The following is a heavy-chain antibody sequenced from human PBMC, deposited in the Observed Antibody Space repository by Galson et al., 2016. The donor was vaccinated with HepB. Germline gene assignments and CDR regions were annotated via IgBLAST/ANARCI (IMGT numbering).Heavy chain of an antibody. V-gene: IGHV3-30-3*02. D-gene: IGHD2-21*02. CDR2: VSFNGKVK. Sequence: SLRLSCAASGFTFGDYAMSWVRQAPGKGPEWVGVVSFNGKVKYYADSVKGRFTISRDNSKNTLYLQMSSLRAEDTALYYCAKVDCGGDCKRFDYWGQGTLVTVSS. CDR1: GFTFGDYA. CDR3: AKVDCGGDCKRFDY. J-gene: IGHJ4*02.